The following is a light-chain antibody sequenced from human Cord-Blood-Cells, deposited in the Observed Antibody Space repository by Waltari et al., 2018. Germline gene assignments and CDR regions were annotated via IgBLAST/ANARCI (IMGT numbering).Light chain of an antibody. CDR2: EGS. CDR3: CSYAGSSTLV. J-gene: IGLJ2*01. V-gene: IGLV2-23*01. CDR1: SSAVGSYNL. Sequence: QSALTQPASVSGSPGQSITIPCTGTSSAVGSYNLVSWYQQHPGKAPKLMIYEGSKRPSGVSNRFSGSKSGNMASLTISGLQAEDEADYYCCSYAGSSTLVFGGGTKLTVL.